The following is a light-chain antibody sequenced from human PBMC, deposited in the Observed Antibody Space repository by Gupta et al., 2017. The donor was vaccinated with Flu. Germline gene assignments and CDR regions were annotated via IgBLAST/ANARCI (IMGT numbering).Light chain of an antibody. CDR3: CSYAGGYTWL. V-gene: IGLV2-11*01. J-gene: IGLJ3*02. CDR2: DVT. Sequence: QSALTQPRSVSGSPGQSVTISCTGTSSDVGNYHYVSWYKQYPGKAPKVMIYDVTKRPSGVPDRFSGSKSGNTASLTISGLQAEDEAEYFCCSYAGGYTWLFGGGTSLTVL. CDR1: SSDVGNYHY.